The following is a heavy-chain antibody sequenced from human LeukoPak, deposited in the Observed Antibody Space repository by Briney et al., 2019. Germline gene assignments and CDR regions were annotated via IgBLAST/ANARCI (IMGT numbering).Heavy chain of an antibody. CDR1: GFTFSSYW. CDR2: IKQDGTDK. J-gene: IGHJ4*02. Sequence: GGSLRLSCAASGFTFSSYWMSWVRQAPGKGLEWVANIKQDGTDKYYVDSVKGRFTISKDNAKNSLYLQMNSLRAEDTAVYYCARGNPHDPKWRPDYWGQGALVTVSS. V-gene: IGHV3-7*03. D-gene: IGHD1-1*01. CDR3: ARGNPHDPKWRPDY.